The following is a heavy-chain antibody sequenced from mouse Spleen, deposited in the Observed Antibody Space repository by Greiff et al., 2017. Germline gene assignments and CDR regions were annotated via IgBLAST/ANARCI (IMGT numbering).Heavy chain of an antibody. CDR3: AREGGYYGKGFDY. V-gene: IGHV5-6*01. Sequence: EVMLVESGGDLVKPGGSLKLSCAASGFTFSSYGMSWVRQTPDKRLEWVATISSGGSYTYYPDSVKGRFTISRDNAKNTLYLQMSSLKSEDTAMYYCAREGGYYGKGFDYWGQGTTLTVSS. CDR2: ISSGGSYT. CDR1: GFTFSSYG. D-gene: IGHD1-1*02. J-gene: IGHJ2*01.